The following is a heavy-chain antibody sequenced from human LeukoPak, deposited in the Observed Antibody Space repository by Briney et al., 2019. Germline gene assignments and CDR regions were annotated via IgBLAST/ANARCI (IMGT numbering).Heavy chain of an antibody. J-gene: IGHJ3*01. D-gene: IGHD1/OR15-1a*01. CDR1: GYTFTDYY. CDR2: INPTSGAT. V-gene: IGHV1-2*02. CDR3: AREFRTTTWSFDAFDL. Sequence: ASVTLSCKSSGYTFTDYYMHWVRQAPGQGLDWVGWINPTSGATNYAQKFQSRVTMTRDTANNTSYMELSRLRSDDTAVYYCAREFRTTTWSFDAFDLWGQGTMVTVSS.